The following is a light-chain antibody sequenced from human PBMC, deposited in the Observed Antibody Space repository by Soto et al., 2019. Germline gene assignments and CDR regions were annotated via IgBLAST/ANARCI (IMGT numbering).Light chain of an antibody. Sequence: EIVLTQSPGTLSLSPGERATLSCRASQSVSSSYLAWYQQKPGQAPRLLIYGASSRATGIPDRFSSSGSGTAFTLTISRLEPEDFAVYYCQQYGSSLPYTFGQGTKLEIK. CDR2: GAS. J-gene: IGKJ2*01. V-gene: IGKV3-20*01. CDR1: QSVSSSY. CDR3: QQYGSSLPYT.